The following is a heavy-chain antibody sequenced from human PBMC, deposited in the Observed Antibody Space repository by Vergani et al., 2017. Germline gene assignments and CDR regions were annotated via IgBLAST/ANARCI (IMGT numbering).Heavy chain of an antibody. V-gene: IGHV1-18*01. J-gene: IGHJ5*02. CDR1: GYTFTSYG. Sequence: QVQLVQSGAEVKKPGASVKVSCKASGYTFTSYGISWVRQAPGQGLEWMGWISAYNGNTNYAQKLQGRVTMTTDTSTCTAYMELRSLRSEDTAVYYCAREGGYCSSTSCYGWFDPWGQGTLVTVSS. CDR3: AREGGYCSSTSCYGWFDP. CDR2: ISAYNGNT. D-gene: IGHD2-2*03.